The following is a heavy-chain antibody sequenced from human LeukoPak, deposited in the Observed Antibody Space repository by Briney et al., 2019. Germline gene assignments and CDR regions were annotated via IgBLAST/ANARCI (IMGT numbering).Heavy chain of an antibody. D-gene: IGHD4-17*01. CDR3: ARDPDDYGAEGGVDY. J-gene: IGHJ4*02. CDR2: INHSGST. CDR1: GGSITNYY. V-gene: IGHV4-34*01. Sequence: SETLSLTCTVSGGSITNYYWSWIRQPPGKGLEWLGEINHSGSTNYNPSLKSRVTISVDTSKNQFSLKLSSVTAADTAVYYCARDPDDYGAEGGVDYWGQGTLVTVSS.